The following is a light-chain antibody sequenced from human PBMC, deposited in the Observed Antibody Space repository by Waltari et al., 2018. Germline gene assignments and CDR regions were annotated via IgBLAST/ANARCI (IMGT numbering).Light chain of an antibody. CDR2: GAS. V-gene: IGKV3-15*01. Sequence: IVMTQSPATLSVSPGEGATLFCRVSQSVGSNLAWYQPKHGQASRLLIYGASTRATGLPVRFSGSGSGTEFTLTISSLQAEDVAVYYCQQYYTSPLTFGGGTKVEIK. CDR3: QQYYTSPLT. J-gene: IGKJ4*01. CDR1: QSVGSN.